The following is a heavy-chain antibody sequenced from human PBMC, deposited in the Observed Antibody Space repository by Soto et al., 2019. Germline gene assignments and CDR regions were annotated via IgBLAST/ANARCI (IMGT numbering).Heavy chain of an antibody. CDR2: INPNSGGT. Sequence: QVQLVQSGAEVKKPGASVKVSCKASGYTFTGYYMHWVRQAPGQGLEWMGWINPNSGGTNYAQKFQGWVTMTRDTSISTAYMELSRLRSDDTAVYYCARGPSRGIAARPRYDYWGQATLVTVSS. J-gene: IGHJ4*02. V-gene: IGHV1-2*04. D-gene: IGHD6-6*01. CDR3: ARGPSRGIAARPRYDY. CDR1: GYTFTGYY.